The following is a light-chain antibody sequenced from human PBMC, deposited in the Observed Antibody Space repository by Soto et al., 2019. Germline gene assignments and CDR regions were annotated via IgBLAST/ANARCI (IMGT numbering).Light chain of an antibody. J-gene: IGKJ5*01. Sequence: VMTQSPAPLSLSPGERATLSCRASESVSSNLAWYQQRPGQAPRLLIYGASTRATDTPVRFRGSGSATEFTLTISSLETQDAAVYYCQQRSNWPTITFGQGTRLEI. CDR1: ESVSSN. V-gene: IGKV3-15*01. CDR2: GAS. CDR3: QQRSNWPTIT.